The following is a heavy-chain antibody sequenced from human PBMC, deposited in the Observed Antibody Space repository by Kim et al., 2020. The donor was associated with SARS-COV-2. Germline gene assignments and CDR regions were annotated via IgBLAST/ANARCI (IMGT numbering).Heavy chain of an antibody. CDR2: INHSGST. J-gene: IGHJ4*02. D-gene: IGHD3-22*01. V-gene: IGHV4-34*01. Sequence: SETLFLTCAVYGGSSSGYYWSWIRQPPGKGLEWIGEINHSGSTNYNPSLKSRVTISVDTPKNQFSLKLSSVTAADTAVYYCARATTIYDSSGYCFDYWGQGTLVTVSS. CDR1: GGSSSGYY. CDR3: ARATTIYDSSGYCFDY.